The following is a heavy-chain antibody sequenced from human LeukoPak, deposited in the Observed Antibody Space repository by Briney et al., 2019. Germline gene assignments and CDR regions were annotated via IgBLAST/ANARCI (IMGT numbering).Heavy chain of an antibody. CDR2: INPNSGGT. D-gene: IGHD3-3*01. CDR3: ARVYDFWSGYSLPLDV. CDR1: GYTFTGYY. J-gene: IGHJ6*04. V-gene: IGHV1-2*02. Sequence: GASVKVSCKASGYTFTGYYMHWVRQAPGQGLEWMGWINPNSGGTNYAQKFQGRVTMTRDTSISTAYMELSRLRSDDTAVYYCARVYDFWSGYSLPLDVWGKGTTATVSS.